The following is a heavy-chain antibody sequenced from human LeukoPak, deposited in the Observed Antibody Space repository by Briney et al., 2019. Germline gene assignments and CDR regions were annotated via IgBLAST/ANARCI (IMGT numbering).Heavy chain of an antibody. V-gene: IGHV4-59*01. D-gene: IGHD6-19*01. Sequence: SETLSLTCPVSGCYIRTYYWSWIRPPPGKGLEWIGYSYNSGSTYCNPSLKTRVTISVDTSKNQFSLKLTSVTAADTAVYYCASVGSGSFDSWGQGTLVTVSS. J-gene: IGHJ4*02. CDR2: SYNSGST. CDR3: ASVGSGSFDS. CDR1: GCYIRTYY.